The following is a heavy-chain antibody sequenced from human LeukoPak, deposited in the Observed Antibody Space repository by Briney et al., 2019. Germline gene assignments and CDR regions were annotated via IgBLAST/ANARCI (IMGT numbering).Heavy chain of an antibody. V-gene: IGHV3-7*01. CDR1: GFTFSSYW. CDR3: ARGVTTFNGVDNYYWYYYMDV. D-gene: IGHD4-11*01. J-gene: IGHJ6*03. Sequence: GGSLRLSCAASGFTFSSYWMNWVRQAPGKGLEWVASIKQDGSENYHVDSVKGRFTMSRDNAKNSLYLQMNSLRAEDTAMYYCARGVTTFNGVDNYYWYYYMDVWGKGTTVTVSS. CDR2: IKQDGSEN.